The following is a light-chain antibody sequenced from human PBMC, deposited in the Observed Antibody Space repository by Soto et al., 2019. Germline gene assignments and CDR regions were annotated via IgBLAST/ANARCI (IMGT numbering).Light chain of an antibody. Sequence: QSALTQPRSVSGSPGQSVTISCTGTSSDVGGYNYVSWYQQHPGKAPKLMIYDVSKRPSGVPDRFSGSKSGNTASLTISGLQAEDEADYYCCSYAGSTTRVLFGGGTKLTVL. CDR3: CSYAGSTTRVL. V-gene: IGLV2-11*01. CDR2: DVS. J-gene: IGLJ2*01. CDR1: SSDVGGYNY.